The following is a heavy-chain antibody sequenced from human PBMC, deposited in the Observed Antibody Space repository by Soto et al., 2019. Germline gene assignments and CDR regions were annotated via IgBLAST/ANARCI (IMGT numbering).Heavy chain of an antibody. Sequence: HGESLKSSCKGSGYSFTSYWIGWVRQMPGKGLEWMGIIYPGDSDTRYSPSFQGQVTISADKSISTAYLQWSSLKASDTAMYYCARHRRYDFWSGYYYYYYGMDVWGQGTTVTVSS. CDR3: ARHRRYDFWSGYYYYYYGMDV. CDR2: IYPGDSDT. J-gene: IGHJ6*02. D-gene: IGHD3-3*01. V-gene: IGHV5-51*01. CDR1: GYSFTSYW.